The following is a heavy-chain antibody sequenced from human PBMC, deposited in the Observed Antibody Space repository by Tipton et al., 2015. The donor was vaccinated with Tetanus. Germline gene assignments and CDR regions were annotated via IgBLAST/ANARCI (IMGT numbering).Heavy chain of an antibody. Sequence: VQLVQSGGEVKKPGESLKISCKGSGYIFNNYWIGWVRQKPGKGLEGMGIIYPGDSDTRYSPSFQGQVTISVDKSIITAYLQWSSLKASDTSMFYCARAHCTDGVCNFDFWGQGALVTVAS. CDR3: ARAHCTDGVCNFDF. CDR2: IYPGDSDT. J-gene: IGHJ4*02. CDR1: GYIFNNYW. V-gene: IGHV5-51*01. D-gene: IGHD2-8*01.